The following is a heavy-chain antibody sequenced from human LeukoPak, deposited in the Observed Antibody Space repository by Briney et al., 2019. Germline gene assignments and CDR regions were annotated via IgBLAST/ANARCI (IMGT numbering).Heavy chain of an antibody. CDR3: AKGDVDIVATITFFCDY. D-gene: IGHD5-12*01. J-gene: IGHJ4*02. CDR2: ISYDGSNK. CDR1: GFTFSSYG. V-gene: IGHV3-30*18. Sequence: GRSLRLSCAASGFTFSSYGMHWVRQAPGKGLEWVAVISYDGSNKYYADSVKGQFTIARDNSKNTLYLQMNSLRAEDTAVYYCAKGDVDIVATITFFCDYWGQGTLVTVSS.